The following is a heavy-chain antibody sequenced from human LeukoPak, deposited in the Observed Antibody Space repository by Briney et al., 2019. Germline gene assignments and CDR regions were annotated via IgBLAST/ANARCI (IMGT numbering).Heavy chain of an antibody. CDR1: GASVSTHY. J-gene: IGHJ4*02. CDR3: ARGVEMATIGFDY. V-gene: IGHV4-59*02. Sequence: SETLSLTCTVSGASVSTHYWSWIRQPPGKGLEWIGYMYHTGSTNYNPSVESRVTISLDTSKNQLSQMMRSVTAADTAIYYCARGVEMATIGFDYWGQGTLVTVSS. CDR2: MYHTGST. D-gene: IGHD5-24*01.